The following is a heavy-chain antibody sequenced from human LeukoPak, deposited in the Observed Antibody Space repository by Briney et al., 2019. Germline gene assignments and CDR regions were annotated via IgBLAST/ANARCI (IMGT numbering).Heavy chain of an antibody. V-gene: IGHV4-38-2*01. Sequence: SETLSLTCGVSGYSITSGYYWGWIRQPPGKGLEWIASMYHTGTTYYNPSLKSRVTISVDTSKNQLSLGLTSVTAADTAVDYFTRLKGGDWFDPRGQGTLVTVSS. J-gene: IGHJ5*02. CDR2: MYHTGTT. CDR1: GYSITSGYY. D-gene: IGHD3-16*01. CDR3: TRLKGGDWFDP.